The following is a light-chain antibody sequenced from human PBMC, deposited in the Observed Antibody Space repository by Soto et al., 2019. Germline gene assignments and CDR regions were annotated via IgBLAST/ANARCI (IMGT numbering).Light chain of an antibody. Sequence: QSVLTQPPSASGTPGQRVTISCSGSSSNIGSNTVNWYQQLPGTAPKLLIYNNNQRPSGVPDRISGSKSGTSASLAIGGLQSEDEADYYCEAWDDSLNCFYVFGTGTKVTVL. V-gene: IGLV1-44*01. CDR2: NNN. J-gene: IGLJ1*01. CDR1: SSNIGSNT. CDR3: EAWDDSLNCFYV.